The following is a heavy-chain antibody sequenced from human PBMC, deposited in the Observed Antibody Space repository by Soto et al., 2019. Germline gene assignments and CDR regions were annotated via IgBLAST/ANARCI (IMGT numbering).Heavy chain of an antibody. D-gene: IGHD3-10*01. CDR3: ARSYYYLYYYYGMDV. Sequence: QVQLQQWGAGLLKPSETLSLTCAVYGGSFSGYYWSWIRQPPGKGLEWIGEINHSGSTNYNPSLTSRVTISVATSKNQFSLKLTSVTAADTAVYYCARSYYYLYYYYGMDVWGQGTTVTVSS. CDR2: INHSGST. J-gene: IGHJ6*02. V-gene: IGHV4-34*01. CDR1: GGSFSGYY.